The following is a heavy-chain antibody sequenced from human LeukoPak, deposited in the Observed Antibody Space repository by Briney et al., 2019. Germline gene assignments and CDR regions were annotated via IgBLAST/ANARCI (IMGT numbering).Heavy chain of an antibody. J-gene: IGHJ4*02. Sequence: PSETLSLTCTVSGGSISSYYWGWIRQSPGRGLEYIGFIHFSGSTNYNPSLKSRVSISVDTSKNQFSLKLSSVTAADTAVYYCARGAGAGYNLQPFDYWGQGTLVTVSS. CDR2: IHFSGST. V-gene: IGHV4-59*08. D-gene: IGHD5-24*01. CDR1: GGSISSYY. CDR3: ARGAGAGYNLQPFDY.